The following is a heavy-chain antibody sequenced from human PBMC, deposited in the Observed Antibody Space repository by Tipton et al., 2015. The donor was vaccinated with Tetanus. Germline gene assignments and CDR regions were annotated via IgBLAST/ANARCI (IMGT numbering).Heavy chain of an antibody. J-gene: IGHJ1*01. V-gene: IGHV4-39*01. CDR3: ARTSGYLYSNH. CDR2: VYYSGNT. Sequence: TLSLTCSVSGGSISSRNYYWGWIRQPPGKGLEFIGRVYYSGNTYYNPSLKSRVTISVDTTKNQFSLKLSSVTATDTAVYYCARTSGYLYSNHWGQGTLVTVSS. D-gene: IGHD3-3*01. CDR1: GGSISSRNYY.